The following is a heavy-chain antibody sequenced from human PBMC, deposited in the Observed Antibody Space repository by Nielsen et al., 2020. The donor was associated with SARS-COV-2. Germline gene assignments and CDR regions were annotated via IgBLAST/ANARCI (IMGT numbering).Heavy chain of an antibody. CDR1: GFTFSTYT. V-gene: IGHV3-21*01. CDR2: VDATSNYI. Sequence: GGSLRLSCVASGFTFSTYTMTWVRQAPGKGLEWVAAVDATSNYIYYADSVKGRFTISRDNAKNSLYLQMNSLRAEDTAVYYCATTGDWTTLLWGQGTLVTVSS. D-gene: IGHD2-21*02. CDR3: ATTGDWTTLL. J-gene: IGHJ4*02.